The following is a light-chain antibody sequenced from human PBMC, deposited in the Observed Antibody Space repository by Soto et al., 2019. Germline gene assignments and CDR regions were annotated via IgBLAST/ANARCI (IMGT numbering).Light chain of an antibody. CDR1: LPISNY. Sequence: DIQMTQSPSSLSASVGDRVTITCRASLPISNYLAWYQQKPGKVPKLLIYDASNLGSGVPSRFSGSGSGTDFTLTISGLQPDDFTTYYCQQYTSYSRAFGQGTKVDLK. CDR3: QQYTSYSRA. J-gene: IGKJ1*01. CDR2: DAS. V-gene: IGKV1-5*01.